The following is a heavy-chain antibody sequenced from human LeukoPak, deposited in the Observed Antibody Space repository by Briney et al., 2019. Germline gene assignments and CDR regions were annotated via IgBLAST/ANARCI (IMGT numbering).Heavy chain of an antibody. CDR2: IYYSGST. D-gene: IGHD3-3*01. CDR1: GGSFSGYY. J-gene: IGHJ3*02. CDR3: ARGNLRGAFDI. V-gene: IGHV4-34*01. Sequence: SETLSLTCAVYGGSFSGYYWSWIRQPPGKGLEWIGSIYYSGSTYYNPSLKSRVTISVDTSKNQFSLKLSSVTAADTAVYYCARGNLRGAFDIWGQGTMVTVSS.